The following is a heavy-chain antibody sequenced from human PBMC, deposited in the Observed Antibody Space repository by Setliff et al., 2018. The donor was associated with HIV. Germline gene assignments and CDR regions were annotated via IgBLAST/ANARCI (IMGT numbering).Heavy chain of an antibody. CDR1: GGSISSGAYY. CDR3: ARGHMLITYYYYYYMDV. J-gene: IGHJ6*03. CDR2: IYYSGST. Sequence: PSETLSLTCTVSGGSISSGAYYWTWIRQHPGKGLEWIGYIYYSGSTNYNPSLKSRVTISVDTSKNQFSLKLSSVTAADTAVYYCARGHMLITYYYYYYMDVWGKGTTVTVSS. V-gene: IGHV4-61*08. D-gene: IGHD3-10*02.